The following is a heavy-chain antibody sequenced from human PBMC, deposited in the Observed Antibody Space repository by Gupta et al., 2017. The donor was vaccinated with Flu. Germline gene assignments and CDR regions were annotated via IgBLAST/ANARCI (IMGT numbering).Heavy chain of an antibody. D-gene: IGHD3-3*01. Sequence: GLEWVSYIGSSGSPIYYTDSVQGRFTISRDNAKNSLFLQMNSLRAEDTAVYYCATMDYACWSSLTYYYMGVWGKGTTVTVSS. CDR3: ATMDYACWSSLTYYYMGV. V-gene: IGHV3-11*01. J-gene: IGHJ6*03. CDR2: IGSSGSPI.